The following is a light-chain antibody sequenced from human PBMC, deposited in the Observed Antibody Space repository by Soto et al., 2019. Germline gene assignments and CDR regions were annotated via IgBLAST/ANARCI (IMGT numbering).Light chain of an antibody. CDR1: SSDVGGYNI. CDR3: CSYAGSRTSV. J-gene: IGLJ3*02. V-gene: IGLV2-23*02. CDR2: EVT. Sequence: QSVLTQPASVSGSPGQSITISCTGTSSDVGGYNIVSWYQQHPGKAPKLMIYEVTKRPSGVSNRFSGSKSGNTASLTISGLQAEDEADYYCCSYAGSRTSVFGGGTKLTVL.